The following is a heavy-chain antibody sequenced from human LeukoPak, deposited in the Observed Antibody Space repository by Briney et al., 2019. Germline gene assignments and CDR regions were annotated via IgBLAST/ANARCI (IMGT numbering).Heavy chain of an antibody. CDR3: ARDSLSDEGSYDYVWGSYRYIGGGDWSY. Sequence: ASVKVSCKASGYTFTGYYMHWVRQAPGQGLEWMGWINPNSGGTNYAQKFQGRVTMTRGTSISTAYMELSRLRSDDPDVYYWARDSLSDEGSYDYVWGSYRYIGGGDWSYWGQGTLVTVSS. V-gene: IGHV1-2*02. J-gene: IGHJ4*02. CDR2: INPNSGGT. D-gene: IGHD3-16*02. CDR1: GYTFTGYY.